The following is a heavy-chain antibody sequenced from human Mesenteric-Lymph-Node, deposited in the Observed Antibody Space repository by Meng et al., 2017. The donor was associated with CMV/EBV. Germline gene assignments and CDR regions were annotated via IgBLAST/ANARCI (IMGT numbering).Heavy chain of an antibody. J-gene: IGHJ5*02. Sequence: GSLRLSCTVSGVSFSSSNHYWGWIRQPPGKGLEWIGNIYYSGRTFYKPSLKSRVTISVDTSKKQFSLKLYSVTTADTAVYYCARALVPTSWAYFDPWGQGILVTVSS. CDR2: IYYSGRT. CDR3: ARALVPTSWAYFDP. CDR1: GVSFSSSNHY. D-gene: IGHD6-13*01. V-gene: IGHV4-39*01.